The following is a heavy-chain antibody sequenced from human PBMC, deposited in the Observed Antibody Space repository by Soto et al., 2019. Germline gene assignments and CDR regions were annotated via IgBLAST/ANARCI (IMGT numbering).Heavy chain of an antibody. CDR1: GFTFSDYS. V-gene: IGHV3-11*01. Sequence: QVQLVESGGGLVKPGGSLRLSCAASGFTFSDYSISWVRQTPEKGLDWVSYISPSGTTMYYADSVKGRFTISRDNAKNSLWLQMNSLRAEDTAVYYGARGHYGLDVWGQGTTVTVSS. CDR2: ISPSGTTM. CDR3: ARGHYGLDV. J-gene: IGHJ6*02.